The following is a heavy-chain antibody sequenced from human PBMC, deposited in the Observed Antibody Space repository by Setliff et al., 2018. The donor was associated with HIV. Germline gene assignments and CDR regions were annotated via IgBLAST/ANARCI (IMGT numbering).Heavy chain of an antibody. CDR3: VRGGGSSAYPPFEY. CDR1: GYTFINYY. J-gene: IGHJ4*02. Sequence: ASVKVSCKASGYTFINYYIHWVRQAPGQGLEWMAIIDPSGESTSYGQKFQGRLTVTRDTSTSTVYMDLSSLRSEDTAVYYCVRGGGSSAYPPFEYWGQGTLVTVSS. D-gene: IGHD3-16*01. V-gene: IGHV1-46*01. CDR2: IDPSGEST.